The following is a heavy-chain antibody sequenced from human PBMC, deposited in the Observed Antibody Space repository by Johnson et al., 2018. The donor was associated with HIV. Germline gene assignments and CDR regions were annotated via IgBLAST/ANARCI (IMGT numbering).Heavy chain of an antibody. CDR2: ISGGEDDT. D-gene: IGHD4-17*01. Sequence: VQLVESGGGLVRPGGSLRLSCVASGFSFIDYAMIWVRQAPGKGLEWVSFISGGEDDTYYADSVKGRFTISRDNSKNTLYLQMNSLRAEDTAVYFCARAPPAPYGDYGAFDIWGQGTMVTVSS. CDR1: GFSFIDYA. J-gene: IGHJ3*02. V-gene: IGHV3-23*04. CDR3: ARAPPAPYGDYGAFDI.